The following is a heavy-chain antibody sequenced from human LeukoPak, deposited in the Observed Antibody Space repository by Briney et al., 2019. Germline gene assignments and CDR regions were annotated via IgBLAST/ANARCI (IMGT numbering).Heavy chain of an antibody. CDR2: MYFSGSM. D-gene: IGHD6-19*01. Sequence: PSAKLSPTYPVAGGSISSSSYYWGWIREPPWKGLEWFGSMYFSGSMYYPPSLKSRATKSVDTSKNQCTLKLSSGTAADTAVNSCAGIAVVGSVDDYWGQGTLVTVSS. J-gene: IGHJ4*02. V-gene: IGHV4-39*01. CDR3: AGIAVVGSVDDY. CDR1: GGSISSSSYY.